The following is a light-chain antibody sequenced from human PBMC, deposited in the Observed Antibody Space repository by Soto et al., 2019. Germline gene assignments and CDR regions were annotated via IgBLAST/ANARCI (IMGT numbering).Light chain of an antibody. CDR1: QSVSSSY. CDR3: HQYGDSLWT. J-gene: IGKJ1*01. CDR2: GAS. Sequence: EIVLTPSPGTLSLSPGERATLSCRASQSVSSSYLAWYQQKPGQAPRLLIYGASSRAAGIPDRFSGSGSGTDFTLTISRLEPEDFAVYYCHQYGDSLWTFGQGTKVDIK. V-gene: IGKV3-20*01.